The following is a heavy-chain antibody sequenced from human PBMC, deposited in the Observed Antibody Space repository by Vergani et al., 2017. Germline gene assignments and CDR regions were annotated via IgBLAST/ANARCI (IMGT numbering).Heavy chain of an antibody. D-gene: IGHD3-10*01. Sequence: QVQLQESGPGLVKPSQTLSLTCTVSGGSISSGSYYWSWIRQPAGKGLEWIGRIYTSGSTNYNPSLKSRVTISVDTSKNQFSLKLSSVTAADTAVYYCARERTYYYGSGSYPDYWGQGTLVAGSS. V-gene: IGHV4-61*02. CDR1: GGSISSGSYY. CDR2: IYTSGST. CDR3: ARERTYYYGSGSYPDY. J-gene: IGHJ4*02.